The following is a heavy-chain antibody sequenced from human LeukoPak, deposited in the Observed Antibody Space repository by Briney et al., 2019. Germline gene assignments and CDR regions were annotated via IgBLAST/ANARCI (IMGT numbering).Heavy chain of an antibody. Sequence: GGSLRLSCAASGFTFSSYAMHWVRQAPGKGLEYVSAISSNGGSTYYANSVKGRFTISRDNSKSTLYLQMGSLRAEDMAVYYCARGGGFPYSSSWYIAFDIWGQGTMVTVSS. CDR1: GFTFSSYA. V-gene: IGHV3-64*01. CDR2: ISSNGGST. CDR3: ARGGGFPYSSSWYIAFDI. J-gene: IGHJ3*02. D-gene: IGHD6-13*01.